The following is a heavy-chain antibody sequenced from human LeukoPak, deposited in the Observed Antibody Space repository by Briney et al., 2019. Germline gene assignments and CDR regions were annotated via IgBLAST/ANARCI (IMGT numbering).Heavy chain of an antibody. Sequence: GASVKVSCKASGFTFTSSAMQWVRQARGQRLEWIGWIVVGSGNTNYAQKFQERVTITRDMSTSTAYMELSSLRSEDTAVYYCARGDSRGWFDPWGQGTLVTVSS. CDR2: IVVGSGNT. CDR1: GFTFTSSA. J-gene: IGHJ5*02. D-gene: IGHD6-13*01. V-gene: IGHV1-58*02. CDR3: ARGDSRGWFDP.